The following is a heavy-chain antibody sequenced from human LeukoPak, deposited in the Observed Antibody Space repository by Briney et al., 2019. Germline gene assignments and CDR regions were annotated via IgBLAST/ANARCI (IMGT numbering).Heavy chain of an antibody. CDR1: GGSISSGDYY. Sequence: SQTLSLTCTVSGGSISSGDYYWSWIRQPPGKGLESLGYIYYSGSTYYNPSLKSRVTISVDTSKNQFSLKLSSVTDAGTAVYYCARDRGTAMVLDAFDIWGQGTMVTVSS. CDR3: ARDRGTAMVLDAFDI. CDR2: IYYSGST. V-gene: IGHV4-30-4*08. J-gene: IGHJ3*02. D-gene: IGHD5-18*01.